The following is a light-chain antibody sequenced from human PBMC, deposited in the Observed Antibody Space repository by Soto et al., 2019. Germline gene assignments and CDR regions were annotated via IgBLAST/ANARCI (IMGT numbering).Light chain of an antibody. CDR3: SSYTSSSTRV. V-gene: IGLV2-14*01. CDR2: DVS. J-gene: IGLJ2*01. CDR1: SSDVGGYNH. Sequence: QSALTQPASVSGSPGQSITISCTGTSSDVGGYNHVSWYQQHPGKAPKLMIYDVSNRPSGVSNRFSGSKSGNTASLTISGLQAEGEADYYCSSYTSSSTRVFGGGTEVTVL.